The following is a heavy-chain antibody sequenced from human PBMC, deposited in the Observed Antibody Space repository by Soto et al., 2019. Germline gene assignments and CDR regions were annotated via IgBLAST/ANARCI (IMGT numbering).Heavy chain of an antibody. CDR2: INHSGST. CDR3: ARGENVVARPNFAY. CDR1: GGSFSGYY. D-gene: IGHD2-15*01. J-gene: IGHJ4*02. Sequence: NPSETLSLTCAVYGGSFSGYYWSWIRQPPGKGLEWIGEINHSGSTNYNPSLKSRVTISVDTSKNQFSLKLSSVTAADTAVYYCARGENVVARPNFAYWGQGTLVTVSS. V-gene: IGHV4-34*01.